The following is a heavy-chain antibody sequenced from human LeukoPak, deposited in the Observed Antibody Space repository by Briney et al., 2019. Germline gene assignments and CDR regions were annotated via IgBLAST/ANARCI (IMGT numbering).Heavy chain of an antibody. CDR1: GFTFSDYY. J-gene: IGHJ4*02. CDR3: AREGGDTAMDHYFDY. V-gene: IGHV3-11*01. D-gene: IGHD5-18*01. CDR2: ISSSGSTK. Sequence: KTGGSLRLSCAASGFTFSDYYMSWIRQAPGEGLEWVSYISSSGSTKYYADSVKGRFTISRDNAKNSLYLQMNSMRAEDTAVYYCAREGGDTAMDHYFDYWGQGTLVTVSS.